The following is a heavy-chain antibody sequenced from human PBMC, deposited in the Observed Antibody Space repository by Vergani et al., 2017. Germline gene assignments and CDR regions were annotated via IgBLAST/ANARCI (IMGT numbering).Heavy chain of an antibody. Sequence: QVQLQESGPGLVKPSQTLSLTCTVSGGSISSGSYYWSWIRQPAGKGLEWIGRIYTSGSTNYNPSLKSRVTISVDTSKNQFSLKLSSVTAADTAVDYCARVDAGYSSSWSDYYYYYMDVWGKGTTVTVSS. CDR1: GGSISSGSYY. J-gene: IGHJ6*03. CDR2: IYTSGST. D-gene: IGHD6-13*01. CDR3: ARVDAGYSSSWSDYYYYYMDV. V-gene: IGHV4-61*02.